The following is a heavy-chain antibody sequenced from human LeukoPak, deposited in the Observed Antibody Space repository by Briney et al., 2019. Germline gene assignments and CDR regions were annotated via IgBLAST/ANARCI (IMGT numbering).Heavy chain of an antibody. CDR1: GDSISSSSYY. CDR2: IYYSGST. V-gene: IGHV4-39*01. Sequence: TPSETLSLTCTVSGDSISSSSYYWGWIRQPPGKGLEWIGNIYYSGSTSYNPSLKSRVTISIDTSKNQFSLKLTSVTAADTAVYYCTRRRYGSSWADYWGQGTPVTVSS. D-gene: IGHD6-13*01. CDR3: TRRRYGSSWADY. J-gene: IGHJ4*02.